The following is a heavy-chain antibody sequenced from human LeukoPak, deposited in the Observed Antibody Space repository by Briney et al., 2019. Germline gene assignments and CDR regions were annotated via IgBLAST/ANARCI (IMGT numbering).Heavy chain of an antibody. D-gene: IGHD6-13*01. V-gene: IGHV3-9*01. J-gene: IGHJ6*03. CDR1: GFTFDDYA. CDR2: ISWNSGSI. Sequence: PGRSLRLSCAASGFTFDDYAMHWVRQAPGKGLEWVSGISWNSGSIGYADSVKGRFTISRDNAKNSLYLQMNSLRAEDTALYYYAKGRQHSSSWYYYCMDVWGKGTTVTVSS. CDR3: AKGRQHSSSWYYYCMDV.